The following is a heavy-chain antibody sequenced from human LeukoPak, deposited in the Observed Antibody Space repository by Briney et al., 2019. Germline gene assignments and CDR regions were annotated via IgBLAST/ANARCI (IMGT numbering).Heavy chain of an antibody. CDR2: IYHSGST. J-gene: IGHJ5*02. Sequence: SETLSLTCTVSGGSISSSSYYWGWIRQPPGKGLEWIGYIYHSGSTYYNPSLKSRVTISVDRSKNQFSLKLSSVTAADTAVYYCARDPYGRLWEKHPHDWFDPWGQGTLVTVSS. CDR1: GGSISSSSYY. D-gene: IGHD1-26*01. V-gene: IGHV4-39*07. CDR3: ARDPYGRLWEKHPHDWFDP.